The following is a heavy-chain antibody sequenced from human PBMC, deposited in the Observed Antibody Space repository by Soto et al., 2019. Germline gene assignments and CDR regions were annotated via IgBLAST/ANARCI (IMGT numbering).Heavy chain of an antibody. CDR3: ARGTAATTRLSPDY. D-gene: IGHD1-26*01. CDR2: ISSFSNYM. V-gene: IGHV3-21*04. Sequence: PGGSLRLSCAVSGFTFNSYSMNWVRQAPGKGLEWVSSISSFSNYMYYTDSVKGRFTTSRDNAKNSLYLQMNSLRAEDTAVYYCARGTAATTRLSPDYWGRGILVTVSS. CDR1: GFTFNSYS. J-gene: IGHJ4*02.